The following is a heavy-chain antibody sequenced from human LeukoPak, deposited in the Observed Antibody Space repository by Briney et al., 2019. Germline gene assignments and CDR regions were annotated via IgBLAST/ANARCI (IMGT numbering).Heavy chain of an antibody. CDR2: IYYSGST. CDR3: ARCLGCPKWYFDL. J-gene: IGHJ2*01. V-gene: IGHV4-59*01. Sequence: SETLSLTCTVSGGSLSSYYWSWVRQPPGKGLEWIGYIYYSGSTNYNPSLKSRVTISVDTSKNQFSLKLSSVTAADTAVYYCARCLGCPKWYFDLWGRGTLVTVSS. D-gene: IGHD2-8*01. CDR1: GGSLSSYY.